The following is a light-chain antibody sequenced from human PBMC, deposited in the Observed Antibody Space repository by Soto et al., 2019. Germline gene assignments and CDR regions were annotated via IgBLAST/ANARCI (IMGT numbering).Light chain of an antibody. CDR1: QRLGRY. CDR2: DAS. CDR3: QQRSNSPFT. J-gene: IGKJ3*01. V-gene: IGKV3-11*01. Sequence: EIVLTQSPGTVSLSPGERATLSCRASQRLGRYLVWYQQKPGQAPRLLMDDASKRAPGIPARFGGSGSGTDFTLIISSLEAEDFSGYYGQQRSNSPFTFGTGTKVDMK.